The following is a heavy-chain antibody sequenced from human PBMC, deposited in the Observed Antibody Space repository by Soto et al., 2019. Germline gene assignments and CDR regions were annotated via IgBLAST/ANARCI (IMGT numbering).Heavy chain of an antibody. CDR3: ARPPRGYCSSTSCRNAYWFDP. CDR2: INAGNGNT. CDR1: GYTFTSYA. Sequence: ASVKVSCKASGYTFTSYAMHWVRQAPGQRLEWMGWINAGNGNTKYSQKFQGRVTITRDTSASTAYMELSSLRSEDTAVYYCARPPRGYCSSTSCRNAYWFDPWGQGTLVTSPQ. D-gene: IGHD2-2*01. J-gene: IGHJ5*02. V-gene: IGHV1-3*01.